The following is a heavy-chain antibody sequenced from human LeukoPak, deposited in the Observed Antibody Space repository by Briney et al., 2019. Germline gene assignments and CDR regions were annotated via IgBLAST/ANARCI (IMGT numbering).Heavy chain of an antibody. D-gene: IGHD2-2*01. CDR2: INPNSGGT. CDR3: ARVSDIVVVPAAQGAFDI. CDR1: GYTFTGYY. J-gene: IGHJ3*02. V-gene: IGHV1-2*02. Sequence: ASVKVSCKASGYTFTGYYMHWVRQAPGQGLEWMGWINPNSGGTSYAQKFQGRVTMTRDTSISTAYMELSRLRSDDTAVYYCARVSDIVVVPAAQGAFDIWGQGTMVTVSS.